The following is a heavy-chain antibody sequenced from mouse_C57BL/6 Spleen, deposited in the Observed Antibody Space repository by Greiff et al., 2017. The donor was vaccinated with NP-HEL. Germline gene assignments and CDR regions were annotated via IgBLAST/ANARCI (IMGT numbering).Heavy chain of an antibody. D-gene: IGHD2-4*01. CDR1: GYTFTSYW. CDR3: AMSTMITNYFDY. J-gene: IGHJ2*01. V-gene: IGHV1-64*01. Sequence: QVQLQQPGAELVKPGASVKLSCKASGYTFTSYWMHWVKQRPGQGLEWIGMIHPNSGSTNYNEKFKSKATLTVDKSSSTAYMQLSSLTSEDSAVYYCAMSTMITNYFDYWGQGTTLTVSS. CDR2: IHPNSGST.